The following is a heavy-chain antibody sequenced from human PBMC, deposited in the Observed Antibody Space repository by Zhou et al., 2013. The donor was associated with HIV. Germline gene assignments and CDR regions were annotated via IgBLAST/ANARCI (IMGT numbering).Heavy chain of an antibody. Sequence: QVQLVQSGAEVKKPGSSVKVSCKASGGTFSSYAISWVRQAPGQGLEWMGGIIPIFGTANYAQKFQGRVTITADESTSTAYMELSSLRSEDTAVYYCARETSSEGYYYYYYMDVWGKGTTVTVSS. CDR2: IIPIFGTA. V-gene: IGHV1-69*12. D-gene: IGHD1-26*01. J-gene: IGHJ6*03. CDR3: ARETSSEGYYYYYYMDV. CDR1: GGTFSSYA.